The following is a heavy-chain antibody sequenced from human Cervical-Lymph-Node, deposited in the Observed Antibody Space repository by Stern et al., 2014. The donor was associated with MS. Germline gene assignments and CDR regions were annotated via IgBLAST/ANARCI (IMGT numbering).Heavy chain of an antibody. V-gene: IGHV3-9*01. Sequence: EVQLVESGGGLVQPGRSLRLSCAASGFTFDDFAMHWVRQAPGKGLEWVSGISWNSDSIGYADSVKGRFTISRDNAKNSLYLQMNSLRAEDPAFYYCTKDGSSSWTGDAFDIWGQGTMVTVSS. D-gene: IGHD6-13*01. CDR1: GFTFDDFA. CDR3: TKDGSSSWTGDAFDI. J-gene: IGHJ3*02. CDR2: ISWNSDSI.